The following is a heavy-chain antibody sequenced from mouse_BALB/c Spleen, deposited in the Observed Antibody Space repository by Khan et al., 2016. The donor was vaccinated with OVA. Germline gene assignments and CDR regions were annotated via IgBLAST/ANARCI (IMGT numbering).Heavy chain of an antibody. CDR1: GYSITSGYG. D-gene: IGHD1-2*01. V-gene: IGHV3-2*02. CDR3: ARTARIKY. CDR2: ISYSGST. J-gene: IGHJ2*01. Sequence: EVQLQESGPGLVKPSQSLSLTCTVTGYSITSGYGWNWIRQFPGNKLEWMGYISYSGSTNYNPYLKSRITITRDTSKNQFFLQLNSVTTEDTATNYYARTARIKYWGQGTTLTVSS.